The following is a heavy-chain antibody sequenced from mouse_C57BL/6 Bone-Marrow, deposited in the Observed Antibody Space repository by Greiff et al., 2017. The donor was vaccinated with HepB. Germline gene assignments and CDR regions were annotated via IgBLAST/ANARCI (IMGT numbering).Heavy chain of an antibody. D-gene: IGHD2-3*01. V-gene: IGHV3-8*01. J-gene: IGHJ1*03. Sequence: EVNVVESGPGLAKPSQTLSLTCSVTGYSITSDYWNWIRKFPGNKLEYMGYISYSGSTYYNPSLKSRISITRDTSKNQYYLQLNSVTTEDTATYYCARYDGYFHWYFDVWGTGTTVTVSS. CDR2: ISYSGST. CDR1: GYSITSDY. CDR3: ARYDGYFHWYFDV.